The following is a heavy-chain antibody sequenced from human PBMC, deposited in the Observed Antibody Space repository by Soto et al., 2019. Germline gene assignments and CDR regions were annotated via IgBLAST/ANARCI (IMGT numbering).Heavy chain of an antibody. J-gene: IGHJ6*03. CDR1: GFTFDDYA. CDR3: ARRPAAIGYMDV. CDR2: IVWNSGNI. Sequence: EVQLVESGGGWVHPGTSLRLSCAASGFTFDDYAMHWVRQAPGKGLEWVSGIVWNSGNIAYAESVKGRFTISRDNAKNSLYLQMNSLRSEDTALYYCARRPAAIGYMDVWGKGTTVTVSS. D-gene: IGHD2-2*02. V-gene: IGHV3-9*01.